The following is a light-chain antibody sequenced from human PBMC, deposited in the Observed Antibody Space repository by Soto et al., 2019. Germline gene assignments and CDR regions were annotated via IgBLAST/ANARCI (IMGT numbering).Light chain of an antibody. Sequence: QSVLTQPASVSGSLGQSISISCTGTSSAIGSYNLVSWYQQYPGKAPKLMILEVSERPSGVSNRFSGSKSGDTASLTISGLQAEDEADYYCCSYAGSGKVVFGGGTKVTVL. CDR3: CSYAGSGKVV. V-gene: IGLV2-23*02. CDR2: EVS. J-gene: IGLJ3*02. CDR1: SSAIGSYNL.